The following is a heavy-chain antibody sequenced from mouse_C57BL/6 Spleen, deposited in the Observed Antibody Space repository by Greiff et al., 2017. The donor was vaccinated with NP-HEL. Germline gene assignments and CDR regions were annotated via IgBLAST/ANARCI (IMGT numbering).Heavy chain of an antibody. CDR2: ISYDGSD. CDR1: GYSITSGYY. J-gene: IGHJ4*01. Sequence: EVQLVESGPGLVKPSQSLSLTCSVTGYSITSGYYWNWIRQFPGNKLEWMGYISYDGSDNYNPSLKNRISITRDTSKNQFFLKLNSVTTEDTATYYCARDEGLRRDYYAMDYWGQGTSVTVSS. D-gene: IGHD2-4*01. V-gene: IGHV3-6*01. CDR3: ARDEGLRRDYYAMDY.